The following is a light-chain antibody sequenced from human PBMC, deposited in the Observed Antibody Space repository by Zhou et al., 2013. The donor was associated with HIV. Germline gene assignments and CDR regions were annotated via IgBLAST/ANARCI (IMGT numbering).Light chain of an antibody. CDR3: RQHNTFPQT. CDR1: QDIRND. Sequence: DIQMTQSPSSLSASVGDRVTITCRASQDIRNDLNWYQQKPGKAPKRLIYLASSLQSGVPSRFSGSGVWDENSLSQSAASQLEDLSTYYCRQHNTFPQTFGNGTKVEIK. V-gene: IGKV1-17*01. CDR2: LAS. J-gene: IGKJ1*01.